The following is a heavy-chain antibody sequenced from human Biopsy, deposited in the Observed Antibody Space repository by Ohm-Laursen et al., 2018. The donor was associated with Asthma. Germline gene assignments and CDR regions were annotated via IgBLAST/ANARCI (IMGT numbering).Heavy chain of an antibody. CDR3: ARLAYYDRSGTHYFDH. V-gene: IGHV3-7*03. CDR1: GFAVSRDH. D-gene: IGHD3-22*01. Sequence: SLRLSCTASGFAVSRDHMFWVRQVPGKGLEWVANIKHDGSEKNHVDSLKGRFTISRDNAKNSLYLQMSSLRAEDTAVYFCARLAYYDRSGTHYFDHWGQGNLVTVSS. J-gene: IGHJ4*02. CDR2: IKHDGSEK.